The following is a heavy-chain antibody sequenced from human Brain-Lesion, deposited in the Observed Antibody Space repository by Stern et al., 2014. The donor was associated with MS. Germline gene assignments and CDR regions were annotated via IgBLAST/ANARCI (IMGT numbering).Heavy chain of an antibody. Sequence: VQLVESGPGLVKPSETLSLTCTVSGGSISSSSYYWGWIRPPPGQGLEWIGSIYYRGSTYYNPSLKRRVTISIDTSTNQFSLRLVFVTAADTAVYFCAKLWLGELPESPFDYWGQGTLVTVSS. J-gene: IGHJ4*02. V-gene: IGHV4-39*01. CDR2: IYYRGST. CDR1: GGSISSSSYY. CDR3: AKLWLGELPESPFDY. D-gene: IGHD3-10*01.